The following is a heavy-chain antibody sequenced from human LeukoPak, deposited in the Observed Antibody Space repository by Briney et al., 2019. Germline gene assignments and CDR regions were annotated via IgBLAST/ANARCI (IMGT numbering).Heavy chain of an antibody. CDR2: VSGYNGNT. V-gene: IGHV1-18*01. CDR1: GYTFTSYG. Sequence: ASVKVSCKSSGYTFTSYGISWVRQASGQGLEWMGWVSGYNGNTDYAQKFQGRVTMTTDTSTSTAYMELRSLRSDDTAVYYCARSLTVGGDYWGQGTLVTVSS. CDR3: ARSLTVGGDY. D-gene: IGHD1-26*01. J-gene: IGHJ4*02.